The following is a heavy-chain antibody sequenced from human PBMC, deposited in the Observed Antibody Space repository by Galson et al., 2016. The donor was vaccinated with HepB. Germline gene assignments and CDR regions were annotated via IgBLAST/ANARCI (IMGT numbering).Heavy chain of an antibody. V-gene: IGHV3-48*03. Sequence: SLRLSCAASGFTLSTYEMNWVRQAPGKGLEWVSYSSSSGTTLFYADSVKGRFTISRDNAKNTLSLQMDGLRVEDTAVYYCASAYYIMGPFDNWGQGTPVTVSS. CDR1: GFTLSTYE. CDR3: ASAYYIMGPFDN. D-gene: IGHD3-10*01. J-gene: IGHJ4*02. CDR2: SSSSGTTL.